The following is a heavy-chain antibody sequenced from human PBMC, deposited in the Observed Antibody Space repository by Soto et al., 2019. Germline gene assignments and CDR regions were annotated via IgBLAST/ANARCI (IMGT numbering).Heavy chain of an antibody. V-gene: IGHV4-61*05. CDR1: GGSISSSSYY. J-gene: IGHJ3*02. CDR2: IYYSGST. CDR3: ARHHNFYDFWSGYRYDAFDI. D-gene: IGHD3-3*01. Sequence: SETLSLTCTVSGGSISSSSYYWGWVRQPPGKGLEWIGYIYYSGSTNYNPSLKSRVTISVDTSKNQFSLKLSSVTAADTAVYYCARHHNFYDFWSGYRYDAFDIWGQGTMVTV.